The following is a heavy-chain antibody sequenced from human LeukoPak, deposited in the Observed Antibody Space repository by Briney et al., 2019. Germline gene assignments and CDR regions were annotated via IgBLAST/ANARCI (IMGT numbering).Heavy chain of an antibody. D-gene: IGHD3-10*01. CDR3: ARTRRHYGSGRNLTPWPAGLDV. CDR1: GDSGDSFSGYF. J-gene: IGHJ6*02. CDR2: SGST. V-gene: IGHV4-59*02. Sequence: SETLSLTCTVSGDSGDSFSGYFWTWLRQPPGKGLEWIGFSGSTNYNPSLKSRVTMAIDTSKRHFFLTLSSVTAADTAVYYCARTRRHYGSGRNLTPWPAGLDVWGQGTTVTVS.